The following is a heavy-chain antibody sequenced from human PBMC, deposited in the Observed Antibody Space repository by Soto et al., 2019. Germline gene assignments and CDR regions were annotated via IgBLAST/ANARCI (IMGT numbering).Heavy chain of an antibody. CDR1: FIDYY. Sequence: FIDYYWRRIRQTPGKGLEWIGEINHSGSTNYNPSLKSRVTISVDTSKNQFSLKLSSVTAADTAVYYCARATIFGVVIITGSSYYYYGMDVWGQGTTVTVSS. CDR2: INHSGST. V-gene: IGHV4-34*01. CDR3: ARATIFGVVIITGSSYYYYGMDV. D-gene: IGHD3-3*01. J-gene: IGHJ6*01.